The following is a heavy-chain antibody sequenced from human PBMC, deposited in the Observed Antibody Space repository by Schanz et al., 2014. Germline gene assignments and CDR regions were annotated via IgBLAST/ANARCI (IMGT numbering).Heavy chain of an antibody. CDR2: IGGDASRT. D-gene: IGHD3-10*01. Sequence: EVHLVESGGGLVQPGGSLRLSCAASGFNFITFAMSWVRQAPGKGPEWVSAIGGDASRTYYADSVKGRFTISRDNSKSTRYSKRKSRRAAETAVYYGARAPPLVRGIAGWFGPWGQGSLVTVSS. V-gene: IGHV3-23*04. CDR3: ARAPPLVRGIAGWFGP. CDR1: GFNFITFA. J-gene: IGHJ5*02.